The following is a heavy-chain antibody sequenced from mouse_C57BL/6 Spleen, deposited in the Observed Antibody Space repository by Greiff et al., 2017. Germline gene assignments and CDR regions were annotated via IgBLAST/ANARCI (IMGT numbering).Heavy chain of an antibody. Sequence: QVQLKESGAELVRPGASVTLSCKASGYTFTDYEMHWVKQTPVHGLEWIGAIDPETGGTAYNQKFKGKAILTADKSSSTAYMERRSLTSEDSAVYYAVTTGFAYWGQGTLVTVSA. D-gene: IGHD1-1*01. CDR3: VTTGFAY. V-gene: IGHV1-15*01. J-gene: IGHJ3*01. CDR2: IDPETGGT. CDR1: GYTFTDYE.